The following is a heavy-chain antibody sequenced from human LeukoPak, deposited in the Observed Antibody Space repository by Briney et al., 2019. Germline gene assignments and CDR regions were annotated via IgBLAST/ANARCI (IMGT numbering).Heavy chain of an antibody. D-gene: IGHD3-22*01. J-gene: IGHJ4*02. CDR3: ARELRDYYDSSGYFASFYYFDY. Sequence: SETLSLTCTVSGGSISSYYWSWIRQPPGKGLEWIGYIYYSGSTNYNPSLKSRVTISVDTSKNQFSLKLSSVTAADTAVYYCARELRDYYDSSGYFASFYYFDYWGQGTLVTVSS. CDR1: GGSISSYY. V-gene: IGHV4-59*12. CDR2: IYYSGST.